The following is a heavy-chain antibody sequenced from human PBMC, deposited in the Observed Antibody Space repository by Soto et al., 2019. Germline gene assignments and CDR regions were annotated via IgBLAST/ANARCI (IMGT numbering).Heavy chain of an antibody. CDR1: GFTFSSYA. Sequence: GGSLRLSCAASGFTFSSYAMHWVRQAPGKGLEWVAVISYDGSNKYYADSVKGRFTISRDNSKNTLYLQMNSLRAEDTAVYYCAAYYYGSGSYYNPGLDYWGQGTLVTVSS. CDR3: AAYYYGSGSYYNPGLDY. V-gene: IGHV3-30-3*01. CDR2: ISYDGSNK. D-gene: IGHD3-10*01. J-gene: IGHJ4*02.